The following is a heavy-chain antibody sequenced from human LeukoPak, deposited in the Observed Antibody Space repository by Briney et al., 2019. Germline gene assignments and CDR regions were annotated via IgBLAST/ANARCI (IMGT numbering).Heavy chain of an antibody. CDR3: ARDSFGRSSSWGRFDP. CDR2: ISSSSSYI. Sequence: GGSLRLSCAASGFTFSSYSMNWVRQAPGKGLEWVSSISSSSSYIYYADSVKGRFTISRDNAKNSLYLQMNSLRAEDTAVYYCARDSFGRSSSWGRFDPWGQGTLVTVSS. CDR1: GFTFSSYS. D-gene: IGHD6-13*01. J-gene: IGHJ5*02. V-gene: IGHV3-21*01.